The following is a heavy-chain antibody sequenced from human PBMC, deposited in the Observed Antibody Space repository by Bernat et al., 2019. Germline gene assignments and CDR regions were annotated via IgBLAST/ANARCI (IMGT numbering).Heavy chain of an antibody. V-gene: IGHV3-21*01. CDR3: ARVSYAARAFDI. Sequence: EVQLGESGGGLVKPGGSLRLSCEASGFTFSSYSMNWVRQAPGKGLEWVSYISSSSSYIYYADSVTGRFTISRDNAKNSLYLQMNSLRAEDTAVYYCARVSYAARAFDIWGHGTMVTVSS. D-gene: IGHD4-17*01. J-gene: IGHJ3*02. CDR1: GFTFSSYS. CDR2: ISSSSSYI.